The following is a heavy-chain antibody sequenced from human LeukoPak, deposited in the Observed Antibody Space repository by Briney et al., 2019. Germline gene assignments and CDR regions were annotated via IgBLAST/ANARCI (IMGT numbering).Heavy chain of an antibody. CDR1: GFTFSRYG. D-gene: IGHD3-9*01. J-gene: IGHJ6*03. Sequence: GGSLRLSCAASGFTFSRYGMHWVRQAPGKGLEWVAFIRYDGSNKYYADSLKGRFTISRDNSKNTLSLQMNSLRAEDTAVYYCARDGVLRYFDSYYYYTDVWGKGTTVTISS. CDR2: IRYDGSNK. CDR3: ARDGVLRYFDSYYYYTDV. V-gene: IGHV3-30*02.